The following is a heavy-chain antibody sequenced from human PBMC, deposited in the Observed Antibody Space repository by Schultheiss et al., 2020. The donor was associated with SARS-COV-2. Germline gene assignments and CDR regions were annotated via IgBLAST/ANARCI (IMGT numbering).Heavy chain of an antibody. CDR1: GGSISSYY. D-gene: IGHD3-3*01. J-gene: IGHJ3*02. CDR3: ARSRGGDFWSGYYSAPDAFDI. V-gene: IGHV4-59*06. CDR2: IYYSGST. Sequence: SETLSLTCSVSGGSISSYYWSWIRQPPGKGLEWIGYIYYSGSTYYNPSLKSLVTISVDTSKNQFSLKLSSVTAADTAVYYCARSRGGDFWSGYYSAPDAFDIWGQGTMVTVSS.